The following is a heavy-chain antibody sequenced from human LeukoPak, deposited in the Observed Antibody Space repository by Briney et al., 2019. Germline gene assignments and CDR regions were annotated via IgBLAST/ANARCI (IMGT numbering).Heavy chain of an antibody. D-gene: IGHD1-26*01. CDR1: GYSFTSYW. CDR2: IYPGDSDT. Sequence: GESLKISCKGSGYSFTSYWIGWVRQMPGKGLEWMGIIYPGDSDTRYSPSFQGQVTISVDKSISTAYLQWSSLKASDTAMYYCAKTGSSGSYFLGAFDIWGQGTMVTVSS. CDR3: AKTGSSGSYFLGAFDI. V-gene: IGHV5-51*01. J-gene: IGHJ3*02.